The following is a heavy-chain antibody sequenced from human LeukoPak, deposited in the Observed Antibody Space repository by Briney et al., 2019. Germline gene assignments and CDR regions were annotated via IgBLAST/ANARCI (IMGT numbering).Heavy chain of an antibody. CDR3: ARRGDYSSSGYDYLDY. CDR2: IYYRGTT. CDR1: GGSISNNNYC. Sequence: SETLSLTCTVSGGSISNNNYCWGWSRQPPGKGLEWIGSIYYRGTTDYNPSLKSRVTITVDTSKSQFSLQLSSVTAADTAVYYCARRGDYSSSGYDYLDYWGQGALVTVSS. D-gene: IGHD3-22*01. J-gene: IGHJ4*01. V-gene: IGHV4-39*01.